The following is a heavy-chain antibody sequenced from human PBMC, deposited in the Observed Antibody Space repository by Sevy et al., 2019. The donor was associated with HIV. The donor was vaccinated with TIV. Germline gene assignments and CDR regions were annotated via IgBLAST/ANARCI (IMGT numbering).Heavy chain of an antibody. J-gene: IGHJ5*01. D-gene: IGHD3-22*01. V-gene: IGHV4-59*13. CDR3: ARGEDDRSGRRWGQWFDS. Sequence: SESLSLTCTVSGGSISSYYWSWIRQAPGKGLEWIGYLYYSGSTNYNPSLRSRIIMSVDTTKNQFSLKLSSVTAADTAVYYCARGEDDRSGRRWGQWFDSWGQGTLVTVSS. CDR1: GGSISSYY. CDR2: LYYSGST.